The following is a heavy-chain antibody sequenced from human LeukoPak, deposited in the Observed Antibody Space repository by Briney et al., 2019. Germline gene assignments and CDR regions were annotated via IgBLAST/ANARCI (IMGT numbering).Heavy chain of an antibody. V-gene: IGHV3-7*01. CDR2: IKQDGSET. Sequence: GGSLRLSCAASGFTFSNYWINWVRQAPGKGLEWVANIKQDGSETYCVDSVKGRFTISRDNAKNSLYLQMNSLRAEDTAVYYCARDLSRWGQGTLVTVSS. J-gene: IGHJ4*02. CDR1: GFTFSNYW. CDR3: ARDLSR.